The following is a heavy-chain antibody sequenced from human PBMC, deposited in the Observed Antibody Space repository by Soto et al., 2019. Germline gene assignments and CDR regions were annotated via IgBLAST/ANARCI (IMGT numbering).Heavy chain of an antibody. Sequence: GGSLRLSCAASGFTFSKHSMNWVRQAPGQGPEWVSSISSSSSYIYYGDSVKGRFTISRDNAKNSLYLLMNSLRDEDTAVYYCARDDSNYYDGIIDYRGQRSLVTVSS. CDR3: ARDDSNYYDGIIDY. J-gene: IGHJ4*02. CDR2: ISSSSSYI. V-gene: IGHV3-21*01. D-gene: IGHD3-22*01. CDR1: GFTFSKHS.